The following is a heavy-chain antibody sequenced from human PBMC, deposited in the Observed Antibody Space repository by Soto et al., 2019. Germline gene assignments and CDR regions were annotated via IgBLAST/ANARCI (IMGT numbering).Heavy chain of an antibody. CDR3: ARGPFWYSSSSVFWFDP. CDR1: GYTFTSYA. V-gene: IGHV1-3*01. J-gene: IGHJ5*02. CDR2: INAGNGNT. Sequence: QVPLVQSGAEVKKPGASVKVSCKASGYTFTSYAMHWVRQAPGQRLEWMGWINAGNGNTKYSQKFQGRVTTTRDTSASTAYMELSSLRSEDTAVYYCARGPFWYSSSSVFWFDPWGQGTLVTVSS. D-gene: IGHD6-6*01.